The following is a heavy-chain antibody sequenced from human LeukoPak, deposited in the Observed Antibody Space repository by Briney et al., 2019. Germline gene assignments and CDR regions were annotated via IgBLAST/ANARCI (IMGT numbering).Heavy chain of an antibody. D-gene: IGHD2-2*01. CDR2: ISAYNGNT. J-gene: IGHJ4*02. Sequence: GASVKVSCKASGYTFTTYGITWVRQAPGQGLEWMGWISAYNGNTNYAQKLQGRVTMTTDTSTSTAYMELSSLRSDDTAVYYCARDYQRQLYLYYFDYWGQGTLVTVSS. V-gene: IGHV1-18*01. CDR1: GYTFTTYG. CDR3: ARDYQRQLYLYYFDY.